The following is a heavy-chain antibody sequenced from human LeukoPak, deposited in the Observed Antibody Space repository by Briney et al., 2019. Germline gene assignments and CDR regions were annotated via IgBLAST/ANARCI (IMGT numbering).Heavy chain of an antibody. Sequence: GGSLRLSCADSGFTFSGYWMHWVRQAPGKGLVWVSRINSDGTTTTYTDSVKGRFTISRDNAKNTLYLQMNSLRAEDTAVYYCAKVNTGSYTWFDPWGQGTLVTVSS. CDR3: AKVNTGSYTWFDP. CDR1: GFTFSGYW. J-gene: IGHJ5*02. D-gene: IGHD1-26*01. V-gene: IGHV3-74*01. CDR2: INSDGTTT.